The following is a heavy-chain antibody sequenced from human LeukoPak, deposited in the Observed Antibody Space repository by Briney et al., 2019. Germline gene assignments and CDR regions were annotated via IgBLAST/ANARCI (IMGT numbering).Heavy chain of an antibody. Sequence: GGSLRLSCAASGFTFGPYGMHWVRQAPGKGLEWVAFIRYDGTNKYYGDSVKGRFTISRDNSKNTLYLQMNSLRVEDTAVYYCAKDSRGYSGYDRFDSWGQGTLVTVSS. CDR1: GFTFGPYG. CDR2: IRYDGTNK. CDR3: AKDSRGYSGYDRFDS. J-gene: IGHJ4*02. D-gene: IGHD5-12*01. V-gene: IGHV3-30*02.